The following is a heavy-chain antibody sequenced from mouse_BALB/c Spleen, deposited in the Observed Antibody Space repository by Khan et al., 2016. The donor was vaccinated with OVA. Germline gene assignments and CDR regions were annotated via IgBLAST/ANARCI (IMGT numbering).Heavy chain of an antibody. CDR3: AREASTWDFSFPY. Sequence: VQLQQSGPELVEPGASVKMSCKASGYTFTNYVIHWVKQKPGQGLEWIGYINPCNAATRYNEKFKGKATLTSDISSTTAYMELSSLTSEDSAVYYCAREASTWDFSFPYWGQGTLVTVSA. J-gene: IGHJ3*01. CDR1: GYTFTNYV. D-gene: IGHD4-1*01. V-gene: IGHV1S136*01. CDR2: INPCNAAT.